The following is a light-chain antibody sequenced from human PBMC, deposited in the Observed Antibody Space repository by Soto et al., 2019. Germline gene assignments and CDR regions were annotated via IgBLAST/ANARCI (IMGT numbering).Light chain of an antibody. CDR2: DAS. CDR1: QSISSW. V-gene: IGKV1-5*01. CDR3: QQYNSYSPT. J-gene: IGKJ4*01. Sequence: DIQMTQSPSTLSASVGDRVTITCRASQSISSWLAWYQRKPGKAPKLLIYDASSLESGVPSRFSGSGSGTEFTLTISSLQPDDFATYYCQQYNSYSPTFGGGTKVEIK.